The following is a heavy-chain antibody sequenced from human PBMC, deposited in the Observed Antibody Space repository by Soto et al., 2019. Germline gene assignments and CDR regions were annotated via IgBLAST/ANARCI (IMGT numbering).Heavy chain of an antibody. Sequence: LSCAASGFTFSSYGMHWVRQAPGKGLEWVAVISYDGSNKYYADSVKGRFTISRDNSKNTLYLQMNSLRAEDTAVYYCAKDYHDILTGYQYYFDYWGQGTLVTVSS. CDR2: ISYDGSNK. CDR3: AKDYHDILTGYQYYFDY. J-gene: IGHJ4*02. V-gene: IGHV3-30*18. D-gene: IGHD3-9*01. CDR1: GFTFSSYG.